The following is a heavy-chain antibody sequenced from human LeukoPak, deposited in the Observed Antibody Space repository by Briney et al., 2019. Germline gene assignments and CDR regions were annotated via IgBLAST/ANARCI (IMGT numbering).Heavy chain of an antibody. V-gene: IGHV4-61*02. D-gene: IGHD6-6*01. J-gene: IGHJ4*02. Sequence: PSQTLSLTCTVSGGSISSGSYYWSWIRQPAGKGLEWIGRIYTSGSTNHNPSLMSRVTISVDTSKNQFSLKLSSVTAADTAVYYCAREGSMTARPFVSIDYWGQGTLVTVSS. CDR1: GGSISSGSYY. CDR3: AREGSMTARPFVSIDY. CDR2: IYTSGST.